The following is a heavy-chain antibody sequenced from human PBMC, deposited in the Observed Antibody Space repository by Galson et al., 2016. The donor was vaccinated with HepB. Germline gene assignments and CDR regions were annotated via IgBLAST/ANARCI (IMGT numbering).Heavy chain of an antibody. D-gene: IGHD6-19*01. CDR1: GYNFITYY. J-gene: IGHJ4*02. CDR2: TYPGDSDT. Sequence: QSGAEVKKPGESLKISCKGSGYNFITYYIVWVRQMPGKGLEWMGITYPGDSDTRYSPSFQGQVTMSADKSIGTAYLQWSSLKASDTAIYYCARRDSSGWHFDYWGQGTLVTVSS. V-gene: IGHV5-51*01. CDR3: ARRDSSGWHFDY.